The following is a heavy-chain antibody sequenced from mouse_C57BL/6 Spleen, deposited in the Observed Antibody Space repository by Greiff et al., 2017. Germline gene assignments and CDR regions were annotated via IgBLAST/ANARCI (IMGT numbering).Heavy chain of an antibody. V-gene: IGHV1-80*01. CDR2: IYPGDGDT. J-gene: IGHJ4*01. CDR3: ARSRDKGAMDY. CDR1: GYAFSSYW. Sequence: VQLQQSGAELVKPGASVKISCKASGYAFSSYWMNWVKQRPGKGLEWIGQIYPGDGDTNYNGKFKGKDTLTADKSSSTAYMQLSSLTSEDSAVYFCARSRDKGAMDYWGQGTSVTVSS.